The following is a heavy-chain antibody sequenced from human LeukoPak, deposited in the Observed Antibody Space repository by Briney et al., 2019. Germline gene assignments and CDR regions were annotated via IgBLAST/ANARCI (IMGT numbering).Heavy chain of an antibody. CDR2: IKQDGSEN. V-gene: IGHV3-7*01. D-gene: IGHD2-21*02. CDR1: GFTFTTYW. Sequence: QPGGSLRLSCAASGFTFTTYWMSWVRQAPGKGLEWVANIKQDGSENYYVDSVKGRFTISRDNAQNSMYLQMNSLRVEDTAVYYCTSWGDTTAEYFQRWGQGTLVTVSS. CDR3: TSWGDTTAEYFQR. J-gene: IGHJ1*01.